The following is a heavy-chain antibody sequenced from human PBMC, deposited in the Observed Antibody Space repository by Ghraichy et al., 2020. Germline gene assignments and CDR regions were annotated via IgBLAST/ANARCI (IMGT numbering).Heavy chain of an antibody. J-gene: IGHJ1*01. Sequence: SETLSLTCTVFGGSISSYYWSWIRQPPGKGLEWIGYIYYSGSTNYNPSLKSRVTISVDTSKNQFSLKLSSVTAADTAVYYCATGIAVAGPRSSVYFQHWGQGTLVTVSS. CDR2: IYYSGST. CDR1: GGSISSYY. V-gene: IGHV4-59*01. D-gene: IGHD6-19*01. CDR3: ATGIAVAGPRSSVYFQH.